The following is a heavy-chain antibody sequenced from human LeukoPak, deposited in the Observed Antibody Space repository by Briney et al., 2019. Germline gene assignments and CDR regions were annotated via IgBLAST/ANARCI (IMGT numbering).Heavy chain of an antibody. CDR3: AGLVGRYSSGLYYYYFDY. V-gene: IGHV4-4*02. CDR2: MYLSGTT. D-gene: IGHD3-22*01. Sequence: SGTLSLTCTVSGDSLNSLDLWSWVRQPPGKGLEWIGDMYLSGTTHSNPSVKSRVTISIDKSKNQFFLNLSSVTAADTAVYYCAGLVGRYSSGLYYYYFDYWGQGTLVTVSS. J-gene: IGHJ4*02. CDR1: GDSLNSLDL.